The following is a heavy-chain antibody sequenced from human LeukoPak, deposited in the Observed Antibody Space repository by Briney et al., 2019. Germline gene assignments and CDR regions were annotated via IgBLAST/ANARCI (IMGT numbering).Heavy chain of an antibody. CDR2: ISTNTGNP. CDR1: GYTFTMYA. D-gene: IGHD4/OR15-4a*01. Sequence: ASVKVSCKASGYTFTMYAINWVRQAPGQGLEWMGWISTNTGNPTYAQGFTGRFVFSLDTSVSTAYLQISSLKAEDTAMYYCGRDVGAGPPRYWGQGTLVTVSS. CDR3: GRDVGAGPPRY. J-gene: IGHJ4*02. V-gene: IGHV7-4-1*02.